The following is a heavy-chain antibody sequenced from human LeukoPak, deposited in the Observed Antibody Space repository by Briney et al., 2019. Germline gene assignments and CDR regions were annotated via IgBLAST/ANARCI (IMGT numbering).Heavy chain of an antibody. CDR1: GYTFTSYG. D-gene: IGHD1-26*01. CDR3: ARDRRGSYRFDY. CDR2: IIPIFGTA. J-gene: IGHJ4*02. Sequence: ASVKVSCKASGYTFTSYGISWVRQAPGQGLEWMGGIIPIFGTANYAQKFQGRVTITADESTSTAYMELSSLRSEDTAVYYCARDRRGSYRFDYWDQGTLVTVSS. V-gene: IGHV1-69*13.